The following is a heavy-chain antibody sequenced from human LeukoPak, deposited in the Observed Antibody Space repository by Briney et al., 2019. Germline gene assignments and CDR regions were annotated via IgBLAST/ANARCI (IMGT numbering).Heavy chain of an antibody. CDR1: GGSISSGDYY. J-gene: IGHJ4*02. Sequence: SETPYLTRTVPGGSISSGDYYWSLIRHPPRKGLEWIGYIYYSGSTYYNPTLKSRVTISVDTSNNQFSLKLSSVTAADTAVYYCARDLPALVPVYWGQGTLVTVSS. CDR3: ARDLPALVPVY. D-gene: IGHD5-18*01. V-gene: IGHV4-30-4*01. CDR2: IYYSGST.